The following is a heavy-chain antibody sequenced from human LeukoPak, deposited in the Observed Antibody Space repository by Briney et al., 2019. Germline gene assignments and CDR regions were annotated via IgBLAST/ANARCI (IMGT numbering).Heavy chain of an antibody. V-gene: IGHV4-34*01. CDR3: ARGIGCSCYSRVCDSSGYYEYPAHSNFDY. Sequence: SETLSLTCAVYGGSFSGYYWSWIRQPPGKGLEWIGEINHSGSTNYNPSLKSRVTISVGKSKNQFSLKLSSVNVADKVVYYCARGIGCSCYSRVCDSSGYYEYPAHSNFDYWGQGTLVTVSS. CDR1: GGSFSGYY. CDR2: INHSGST. D-gene: IGHD3-22*01. J-gene: IGHJ4*02.